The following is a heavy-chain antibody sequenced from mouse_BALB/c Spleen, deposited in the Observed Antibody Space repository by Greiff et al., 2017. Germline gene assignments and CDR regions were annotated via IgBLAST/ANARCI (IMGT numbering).Heavy chain of an antibody. J-gene: IGHJ4*01. V-gene: IGHV5-6-5*01. CDR1: GFTFSSYA. CDR2: ISSGGST. CDR3: ARIYYGSSYYYAMDY. Sequence: EVHLVESGGGLVKPGGSLKLSCAASGFTFSSYAMSWVRQTPEKRLEWVASISSGGSTYYPDSVKGRFTISRDNARNILYLQMSSLRSEDTAMYYCARIYYGSSYYYAMDYWGQGTSVTVSS. D-gene: IGHD1-1*01.